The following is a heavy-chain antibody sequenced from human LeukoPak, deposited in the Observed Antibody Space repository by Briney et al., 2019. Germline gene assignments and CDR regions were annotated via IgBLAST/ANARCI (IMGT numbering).Heavy chain of an antibody. V-gene: IGHV3-74*01. J-gene: IGHJ3*02. Sequence: GGSLRLSCAASGFTFSSYWMHWVRQAPGKGLVWVSRINFDGSTTSYADSVKGRLTISRDNAKNTLYLQMSSLRAEDTAVYYCARVSAVKYAFDIWGQGTMVTVSS. CDR3: ARVSAVKYAFDI. CDR1: GFTFSSYW. CDR2: INFDGSTT. D-gene: IGHD4-11*01.